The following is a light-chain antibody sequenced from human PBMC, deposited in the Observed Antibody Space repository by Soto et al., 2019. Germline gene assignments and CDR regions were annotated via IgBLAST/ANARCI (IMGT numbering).Light chain of an antibody. J-gene: IGLJ1*01. CDR2: EVN. V-gene: IGLV2-23*02. CDR3: YSFTSSNTHV. CDR1: SSDFGNYNL. Sequence: QSALTQPASVSGSPGQSITISCTGTSSDFGNYNLVSWYQQHPGKVPKLILFEVNKRPSGVSGPFSGSKSGNTPSLTISGLEAEDEADYYCYSFTSSNTHVFGTGTKVTVL.